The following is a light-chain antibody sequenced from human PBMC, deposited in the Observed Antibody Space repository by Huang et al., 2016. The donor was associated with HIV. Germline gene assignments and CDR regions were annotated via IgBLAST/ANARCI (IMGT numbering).Light chain of an antibody. CDR1: QRFNTY. CDR2: AAS. CDR3: HQSLTPRVS. J-gene: IGKJ4*01. Sequence: DIQMTQSPSSLSASVGDRVTITCRASQRFNTYVNWYQQKPGRAPRLLIYAASSLYTGVPSRFSGSESGTEFSLTIDSLQPDDFAIYFCHQSLTPRVSFGGGTKVEMK. V-gene: IGKV1-39*01.